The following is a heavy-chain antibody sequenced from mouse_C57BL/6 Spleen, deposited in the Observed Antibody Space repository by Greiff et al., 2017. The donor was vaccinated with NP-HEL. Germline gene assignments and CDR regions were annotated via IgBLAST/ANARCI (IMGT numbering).Heavy chain of an antibody. V-gene: IGHV5-17*01. CDR1: GFTFSDYG. J-gene: IGHJ4*01. CDR2: ISSGSSTI. CDR3: AGLGLWDYAMDY. Sequence: EVKVVESGGGLVKPGGSLKLSCAASGFTFSDYGMHWVRQAPEKGLEWVAYISSGSSTIYYADTVKGRFTISRDNAKNTLFLQMTSLRSEDTAMYYCAGLGLWDYAMDYRGQRASVTVSS. D-gene: IGHD4-1*01.